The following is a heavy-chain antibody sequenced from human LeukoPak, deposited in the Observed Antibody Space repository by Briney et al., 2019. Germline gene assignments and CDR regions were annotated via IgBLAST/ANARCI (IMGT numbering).Heavy chain of an antibody. CDR1: GYTLTELS. CDR3: ATEVGSNNWFDP. V-gene: IGHV1-24*01. CDR2: FDPEDGET. J-gene: IGHJ5*02. Sequence: ASVKVSCKVSGYTLTELSMQWMRQAPGKGLEWMGGFDPEDGETIYAQKFQGRVTMTEDTSTDTAYMELSSLRSEDTAVYYCATEVGSNNWFDPWGQGTLVTVSS. D-gene: IGHD1-26*01.